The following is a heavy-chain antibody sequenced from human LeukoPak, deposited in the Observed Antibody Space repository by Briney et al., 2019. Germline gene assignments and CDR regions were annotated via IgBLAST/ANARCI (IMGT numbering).Heavy chain of an antibody. J-gene: IGHJ4*02. Sequence: GGSLRLSCAASGFTFSSYAMHWVRQAPGKGLEWVAVISYDGSNKYYADSVKGRFTISRDNSKNTLYLQMNSLRAEDTAVYYCARALYSSSSKFDYWGQGTLVTVSS. D-gene: IGHD6-6*01. CDR2: ISYDGSNK. V-gene: IGHV3-30-3*01. CDR1: GFTFSSYA. CDR3: ARALYSSSSKFDY.